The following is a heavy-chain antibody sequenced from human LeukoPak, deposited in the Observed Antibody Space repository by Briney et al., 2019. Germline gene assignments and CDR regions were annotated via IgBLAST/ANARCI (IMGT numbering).Heavy chain of an antibody. CDR2: IRYDGSNK. CDR3: AKDQNLFVVVVAATFQH. D-gene: IGHD2-15*01. CDR1: GFTFNSYG. J-gene: IGHJ1*01. Sequence: GGSLRLSCAASGFTFNSYGMHWVRQAPGKGLGWVAFIRYDGSNKYYADSVKGRFTLSRDNSKNTLYLQMNSLRAEDTAVYYCAKDQNLFVVVVAATFQHWGQGTLVTVSS. V-gene: IGHV3-30*02.